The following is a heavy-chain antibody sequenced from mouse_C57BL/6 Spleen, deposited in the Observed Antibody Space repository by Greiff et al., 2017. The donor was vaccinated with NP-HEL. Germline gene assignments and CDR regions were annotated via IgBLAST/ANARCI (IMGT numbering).Heavy chain of an antibody. CDR3: ARTARIKY. CDR2: ISYSGNT. Sequence: EVQLQESGPGLVKPSQSLSLTCPVTGYSITSGYGCNWIRQFPGNKLEWMCYISYSGNTNYNPSLKSRISITRDTSKNQFFLQLNSVTTEDTATYYCARTARIKYWGQGTTLTVSS. J-gene: IGHJ2*01. CDR1: GYSITSGYG. D-gene: IGHD1-2*01. V-gene: IGHV3-2*02.